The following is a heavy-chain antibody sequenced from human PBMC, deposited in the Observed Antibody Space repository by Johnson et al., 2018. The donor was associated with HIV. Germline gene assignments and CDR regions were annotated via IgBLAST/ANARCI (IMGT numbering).Heavy chain of an antibody. D-gene: IGHD4-17*01. CDR3: ARDGDSYAFDI. V-gene: IGHV3-30-3*01. J-gene: IGHJ3*02. CDR2: IPSHGSNQ. CDR1: GFTFSSYA. Sequence: QVQLVESGGGVVQPGRSLRLSCAASGFTFSSYAMHWVRQAPGKGLEWVAVIPSHGSNQYYADSVKGRFTISRDNSENTLYLQMNSLRTEDTAVYYCARDGDSYAFDIWGQGTVVTVS.